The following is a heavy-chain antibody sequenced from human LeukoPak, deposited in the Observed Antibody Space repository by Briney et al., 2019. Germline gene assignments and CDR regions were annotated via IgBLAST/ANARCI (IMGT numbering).Heavy chain of an antibody. D-gene: IGHD5-12*01. J-gene: IGHJ4*02. Sequence: GASVKVSCKASGYTXTSYYMHGVRQAPGQGLEWMGIINPSGGSTSYAQKFQGRVTMTRDTSTSTVYMELSSLRSEDTAVYYCARADIVATRGFDYWGQGTLVTVSS. CDR1: GYTXTSYY. CDR3: ARADIVATRGFDY. V-gene: IGHV1-46*01. CDR2: INPSGGST.